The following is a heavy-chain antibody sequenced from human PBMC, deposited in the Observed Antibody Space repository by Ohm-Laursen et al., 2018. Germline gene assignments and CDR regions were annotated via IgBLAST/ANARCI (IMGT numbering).Heavy chain of an antibody. V-gene: IGHV4-34*01. CDR1: GGSFSGYY. J-gene: IGHJ4*02. D-gene: IGHD5-18*01. CDR3: ARNSTAPDY. CDR2: INHSGST. Sequence: PSDTLSLTCAVYGGSFSGYYWSWIRQPPGKGLEWIGEINHSGSTNYNPSLKSRVTISVDTSKNQFSLKLSSVTAADTAVYYCARNSTAPDYWGQGTLVTVSS.